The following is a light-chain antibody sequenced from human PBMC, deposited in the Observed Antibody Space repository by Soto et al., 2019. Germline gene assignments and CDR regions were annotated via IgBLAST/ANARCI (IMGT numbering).Light chain of an antibody. CDR3: RKYDSAPWT. V-gene: IGKV1-27*01. CDR1: QGISNY. Sequence: DIEMTQSPSSLSASVGDRVTITCRASQGISNYIAWYQQRPGKGPKLLIHAASTLQSGVPSRFSCSGSGTAFTLTISSLQPEDVASYYCRKYDSAPWTCGQGTEVEIK. J-gene: IGKJ1*01. CDR2: AAS.